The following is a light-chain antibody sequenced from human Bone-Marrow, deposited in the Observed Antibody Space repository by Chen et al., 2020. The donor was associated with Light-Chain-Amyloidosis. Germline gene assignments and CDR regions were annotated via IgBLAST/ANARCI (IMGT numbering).Light chain of an antibody. J-gene: IGLJ3*02. V-gene: IGLV3-21*02. CDR1: NIGSTS. Sequence: SYVLTQPSSFSVAPGQTATIACGGNNIGSTSVNWYQQTPGQALLLVVYDDSDRPSGIPERLSGYNSGNTATLTISRVEAGDEADYYCQVWDRSSDRPVFGGGTKLTVL. CDR3: QVWDRSSDRPV. CDR2: DDS.